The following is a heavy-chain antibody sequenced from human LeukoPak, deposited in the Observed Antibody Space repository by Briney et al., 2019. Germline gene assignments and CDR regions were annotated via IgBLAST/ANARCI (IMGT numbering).Heavy chain of an antibody. V-gene: IGHV3-23*01. J-gene: IGHJ4*02. CDR1: GFTFSTYA. Sequence: GGSLRLSCAASGFTFSTYAMSWVRQAPGKGLEWVSAITGSGDSTYYADSVKGRFTISRDNTKNSVSLQMNSLRVEDTAIYYCARDSSGYGYEEWRWGQGILVTVSS. CDR3: ARDSSGYGYEEWR. D-gene: IGHD5-18*01. CDR2: ITGSGDST.